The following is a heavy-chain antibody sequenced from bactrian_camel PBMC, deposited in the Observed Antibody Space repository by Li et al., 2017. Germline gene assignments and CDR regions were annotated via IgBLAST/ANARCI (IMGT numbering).Heavy chain of an antibody. CDR2: IYTLGGNA. Sequence: HVQLVESGGGSVQAGGSLRLSCTASGYTEGNLMAWFRQAPGKEREGVAGIYTLGGNAYYGDSVKGRFTISQDNANNTVYLQLNVLKTEDMATYYCAKGNGAIWYGWYNYWGQGTQVTVS. V-gene: IGHV3S1*01. D-gene: IGHD6*01. J-gene: IGHJ4*01. CDR1: GYTEGNL. CDR3: AKGNGAIWYGWYNY.